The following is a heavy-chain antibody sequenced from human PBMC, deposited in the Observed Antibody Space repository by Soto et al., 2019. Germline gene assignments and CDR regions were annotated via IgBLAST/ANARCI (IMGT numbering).Heavy chain of an antibody. D-gene: IGHD3-10*01. CDR1: GGSISSGDYY. V-gene: IGHV4-30-4*01. J-gene: IGHJ6*02. Sequence: RTCTVSGGSISSGDYYWSWIRQPPGKGLEWIGYIYYSGSTYYNPSLKSRVTISVDTSKNQFSLKLSSVTAADTAVYYCAILSGRGWFGELLDYYYGMDVWGQGTTATVSS. CDR3: AILSGRGWFGELLDYYYGMDV. CDR2: IYYSGST.